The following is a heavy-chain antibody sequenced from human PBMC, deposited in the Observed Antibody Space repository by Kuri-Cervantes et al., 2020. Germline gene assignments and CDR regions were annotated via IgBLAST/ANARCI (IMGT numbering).Heavy chain of an antibody. D-gene: IGHD1-1*01. J-gene: IGHJ4*02. CDR1: GFTFSSYD. CDR2: IGTAGDT. Sequence: ETLSLTCAASGFTFSSYDMHWVRQATGKGLEWVSAIGTAGDTYYPGSVKGRFTISRENAKNSLYLQMNSLRAGDTAVYYCARDRRTSRTFDYWGQGTWSPSPQ. CDR3: ARDRRTSRTFDY. V-gene: IGHV3-13*01.